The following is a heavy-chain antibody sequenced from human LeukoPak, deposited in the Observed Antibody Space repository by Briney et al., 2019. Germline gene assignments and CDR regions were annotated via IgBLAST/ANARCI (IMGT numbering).Heavy chain of an antibody. D-gene: IGHD2-21*01. CDR1: GFTFISYS. J-gene: IGHJ1*01. V-gene: IGHV3-21*01. Sequence: GGSLRLSCAASGFTFISYSMTWFRQTPGKGLEWVSSISSSSTYIYYADSVKGRFTISRDNAKNSLYLQMNSLRAEDTAVYYCAREPTSLILWGQGTLVTVSS. CDR2: ISSSSTYI. CDR3: AREPTSLIL.